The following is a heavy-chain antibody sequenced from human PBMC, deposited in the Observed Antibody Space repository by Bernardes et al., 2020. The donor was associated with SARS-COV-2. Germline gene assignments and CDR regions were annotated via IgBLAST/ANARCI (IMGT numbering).Heavy chain of an antibody. CDR1: GGSISSYY. Sequence: SKTLSVTCTVSGGSISSYYWSWIRQPPGKGLEWIGYIYYSGSTNYNPSLKSRVTISVDTSKNQFSLKLSSVTAADTAVYYCARVGYITMIVAGAFDIWGQGTMVTVSS. CDR3: ARVGYITMIVAGAFDI. J-gene: IGHJ3*02. V-gene: IGHV4-59*01. CDR2: IYYSGST. D-gene: IGHD3-22*01.